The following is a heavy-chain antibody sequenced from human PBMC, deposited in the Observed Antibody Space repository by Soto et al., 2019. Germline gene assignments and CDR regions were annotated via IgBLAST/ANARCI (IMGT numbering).Heavy chain of an antibody. CDR3: AKDHYDYVWGSYRYLDYYGMDV. J-gene: IGHJ6*02. V-gene: IGHV3-30*18. D-gene: IGHD3-16*02. Sequence: GGSLRLSCAASGFTCSSYGMHWVRQAPGKGLEWVAVISYDGSNKYYADSVKGRFTISRDNSKNTLYLQMNSLRAEDTAVYYCAKDHYDYVWGSYRYLDYYGMDVWGQGTTVTVSS. CDR2: ISYDGSNK. CDR1: GFTCSSYG.